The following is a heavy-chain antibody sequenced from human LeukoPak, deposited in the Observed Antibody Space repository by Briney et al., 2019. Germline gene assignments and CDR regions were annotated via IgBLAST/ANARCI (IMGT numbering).Heavy chain of an antibody. V-gene: IGHV4-38-2*01. CDR1: GYSISSGYY. Sequence: SETLSLTCAVSGYSISSGYYWGWIRQPPGKGLEWIGSIYHSGSTYYNPSLKSRVTISVDTSKNQFSRKLSSVTAADTAVYYCARFGVRGVKIDYWGQGTLVTVSS. J-gene: IGHJ4*02. CDR2: IYHSGST. CDR3: ARFGVRGVKIDY. D-gene: IGHD3-10*01.